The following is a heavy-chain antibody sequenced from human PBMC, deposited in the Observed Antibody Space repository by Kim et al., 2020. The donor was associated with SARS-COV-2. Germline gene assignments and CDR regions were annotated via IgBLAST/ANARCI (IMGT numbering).Heavy chain of an antibody. J-gene: IGHJ6*02. V-gene: IGHV1-46*01. CDR3: ARGDLIAARDYYYGMDV. D-gene: IGHD6-6*01. Sequence: FQGRVTMTRDTSTSTVYMELSSLRSEDTAVYYCARGDLIAARDYYYGMDVWGQGTTVTVSS.